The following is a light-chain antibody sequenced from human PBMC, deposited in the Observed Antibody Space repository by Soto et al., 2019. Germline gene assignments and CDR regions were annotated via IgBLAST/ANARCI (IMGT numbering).Light chain of an antibody. CDR2: DVN. Sequence: QSALTQPASVSGSPGQSITISCTGTSSDVGGYNYVSWYQQHPGKAPKLMIYDVNDRPSGVSDRFSGSKSGNTASLTISGLHADDAADYFCSSNTSGSTHVVFGAGTKLTVL. J-gene: IGLJ2*01. CDR1: SSDVGGYNY. V-gene: IGLV2-14*03. CDR3: SSNTSGSTHVV.